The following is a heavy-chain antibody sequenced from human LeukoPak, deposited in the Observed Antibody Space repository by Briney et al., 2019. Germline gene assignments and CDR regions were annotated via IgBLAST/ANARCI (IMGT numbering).Heavy chain of an antibody. J-gene: IGHJ3*02. CDR2: IYDSGST. Sequence: SETLSLTCTVSGASIRSGDYYWSWIRQPPGKGLEWIGYIYDSGSTYYNPSLKSRITISVDTSENRFSLKLSSVTATDTAVYYCTRDCSGGSCYGAFDIWGQGTMVTVSS. D-gene: IGHD2-15*01. CDR3: TRDCSGGSCYGAFDI. CDR1: GASIRSGDYY. V-gene: IGHV4-30-4*01.